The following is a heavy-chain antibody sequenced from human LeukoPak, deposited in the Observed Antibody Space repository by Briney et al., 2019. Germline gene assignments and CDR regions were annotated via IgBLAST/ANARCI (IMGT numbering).Heavy chain of an antibody. V-gene: IGHV1-8*01. J-gene: IGHJ6*03. CDR1: GYTFTSYD. CDR3: ARGLPGYCSSTSCYYYYMDV. D-gene: IGHD2-2*01. Sequence: GASVKVSCKASGYTFTSYDINWVRQATGQGLEWMGWMNPNSGNTGCAQKFQGRVTMTRNTSISTAYMELSSLRSEDTAVYYCARGLPGYCSSTSCYYYYMDVWGKGTTVTVSS. CDR2: MNPNSGNT.